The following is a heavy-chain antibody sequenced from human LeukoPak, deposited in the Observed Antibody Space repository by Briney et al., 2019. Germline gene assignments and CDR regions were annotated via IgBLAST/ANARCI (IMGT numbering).Heavy chain of an antibody. V-gene: IGHV3-21*01. Sequence: GGSLRLSCAASGFTINTYSMSWVRQAPGKGLEWVSIISRASESIFYADSVKGRFTISRDNAKNSLYLQMNDLRAEDTAAYYCARGATDTTRWFGPWGQGTLVTVSS. CDR1: GFTINTYS. CDR3: ARGATDTTRWFGP. J-gene: IGHJ5*02. CDR2: ISRASESI. D-gene: IGHD1-26*01.